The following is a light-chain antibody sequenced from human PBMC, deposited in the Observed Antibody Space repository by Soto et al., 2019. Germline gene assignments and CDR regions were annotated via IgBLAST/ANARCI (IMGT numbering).Light chain of an antibody. CDR2: RTS. CDR1: QGIGDT. V-gene: IGKV3-15*01. Sequence: EVVMTHSPATLSVSPWEGVTLSCRASQGIGDTLAWYQQKPGQAPRLLMFRTSSRATGFPARFSGSGSGTEFNLTISSLQSEDFGVYYCQQYNNWPRATFGGGTKVDIK. J-gene: IGKJ4*01. CDR3: QQYNNWPRAT.